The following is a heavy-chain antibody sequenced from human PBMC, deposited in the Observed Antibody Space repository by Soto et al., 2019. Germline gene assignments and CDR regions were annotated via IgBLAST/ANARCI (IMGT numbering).Heavy chain of an antibody. CDR2: ISGRGGNT. V-gene: IGHV3-23*01. D-gene: IGHD3-16*02. Sequence: EVQLLESGGGLVQPGGSPRLSCAASGFTFSSYAMSWVRQAPGKGLEWVSAISGRGGNTYYADSVKGRFTISRDNSKNTLYLQINSLRAEHTAVYYCANEGGSYRGGSFDYWGQGTLVTVSS. CDR3: ANEGGSYRGGSFDY. CDR1: GFTFSSYA. J-gene: IGHJ4*02.